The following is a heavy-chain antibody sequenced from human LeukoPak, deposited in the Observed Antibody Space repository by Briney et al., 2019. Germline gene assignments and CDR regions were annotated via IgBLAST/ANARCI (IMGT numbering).Heavy chain of an antibody. Sequence: GGSLRLSCTASGFTFSSYWMHWARQAPGKGLVWVSRINTDGTSTSYADSVKGRFTISRDKAKNTLYLQMNSLRAEDTAVYYCAKDRIAVTTSFDYWGQGTLVTVSS. CDR1: GFTFSSYW. V-gene: IGHV3-74*01. CDR3: AKDRIAVTTSFDY. CDR2: INTDGTST. J-gene: IGHJ4*02. D-gene: IGHD4-11*01.